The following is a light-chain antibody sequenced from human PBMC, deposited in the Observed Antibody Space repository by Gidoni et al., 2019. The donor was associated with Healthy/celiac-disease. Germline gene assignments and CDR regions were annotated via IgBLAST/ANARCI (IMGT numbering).Light chain of an antibody. CDR2: DAA. CDR3: QQRSS. CDR1: QRVSSY. V-gene: IGKV3-11*01. J-gene: IGKJ4*01. Sequence: IVLTQSPATLSLSPGERATLSCRASQRVSSYLAWYQQKPGQAPRLLIYDAANRATGIPARFSGSGSGTDFTLTISSLEPEDFAVYYCQQRSSFXGXTKVEIK.